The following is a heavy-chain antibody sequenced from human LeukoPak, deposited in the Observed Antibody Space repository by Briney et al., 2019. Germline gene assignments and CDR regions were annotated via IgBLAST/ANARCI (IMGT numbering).Heavy chain of an antibody. D-gene: IGHD5-24*01. J-gene: IGHJ4*02. CDR2: ISGSGSGSST. CDR1: GFTYSSSA. Sequence: PGGSLRLSCAASGFTYSSSAMSWVRHAPRKGLEWVSTISGSGSGSSTYYADSVKGRFTISRDNSKNTLYLQMNSLRAEDTAVYYCAKSGYNRFDYWGQGTLVTVSS. V-gene: IGHV3-23*01. CDR3: AKSGYNRFDY.